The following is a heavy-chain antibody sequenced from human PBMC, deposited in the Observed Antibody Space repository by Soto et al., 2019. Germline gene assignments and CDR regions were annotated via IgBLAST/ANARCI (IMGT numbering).Heavy chain of an antibody. V-gene: IGHV4-59*01. Sequence: PSATLTLTCPFVSLSISSYFLSWIRQPPGKGLEWIVYIYYSGSTNYNPSLKSLVTISVDTSKNQFSLKLSSVTAADTAVYYCERVWGGAFDIWGQGTMVT. CDR2: IYYSGST. CDR3: ERVWGGAFDI. J-gene: IGHJ3*02. CDR1: SLSISSYF. D-gene: IGHD3-10*01.